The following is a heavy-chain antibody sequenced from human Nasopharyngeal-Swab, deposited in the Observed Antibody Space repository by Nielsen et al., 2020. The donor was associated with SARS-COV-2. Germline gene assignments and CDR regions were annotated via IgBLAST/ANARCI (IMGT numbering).Heavy chain of an antibody. V-gene: IGHV3-11*01. J-gene: IGHJ4*02. CDR1: GFTFSNYY. D-gene: IGHD3-22*01. Sequence: GGSLRLSCAASGFTFSNYYMSWIRQAPGRGLEWVSYISSSGGAIYYADAVKGRFTLYRDNAKKSLSLQMNSLRAEDTAVYYCARVLTGTYYYDSSGYPDYWGQGTLVTVSS. CDR2: ISSSGGAI. CDR3: ARVLTGTYYYDSSGYPDY.